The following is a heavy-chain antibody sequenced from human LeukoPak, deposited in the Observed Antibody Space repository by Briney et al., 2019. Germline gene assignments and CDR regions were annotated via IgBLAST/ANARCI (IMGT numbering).Heavy chain of an antibody. J-gene: IGHJ5*02. Sequence: QPGGSLRLSCAASGFTFSSYWMSWFRQAPGKGLEWVANIKQDGSEKYFVDSVKGRFTISRDNTNNSLYLHMNSLRAEDTALYYCARDSGGSWGQGTLVTVSS. CDR3: ARDSGGS. D-gene: IGHD4-23*01. V-gene: IGHV3-7*01. CDR1: GFTFSSYW. CDR2: IKQDGSEK.